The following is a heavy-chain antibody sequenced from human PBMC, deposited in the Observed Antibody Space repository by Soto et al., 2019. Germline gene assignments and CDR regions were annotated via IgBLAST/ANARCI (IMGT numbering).Heavy chain of an antibody. V-gene: IGHV3-21*01. D-gene: IGHD3-16*01. Sequence: GGSLRLSCAASGFTFSSYSMNWVRQAPGKGLEWVSSISSSSSYIYYADSVKGRFTISGDNAKNSLYLQMNSLRAEDTAVYYCARDAVGGGDYWGQGTLVTVSS. CDR3: ARDAVGGGDY. J-gene: IGHJ4*02. CDR1: GFTFSSYS. CDR2: ISSSSSYI.